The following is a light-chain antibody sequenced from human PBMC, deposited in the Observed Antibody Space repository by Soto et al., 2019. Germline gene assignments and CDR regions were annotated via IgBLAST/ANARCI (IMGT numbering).Light chain of an antibody. CDR2: DTS. Sequence: QSVLTQPPSVSAATGQRVIISCSGSDSNVGNNYVSWYQQFPGAPPKLLIYDTSKRPSWISDRFSASKSGTSATLVISSLQTGDEAHYYCVTWDTPLSAGKFGGGTKLTVL. CDR1: DSNVGNNY. J-gene: IGLJ3*02. V-gene: IGLV1-51*01. CDR3: VTWDTPLSAGK.